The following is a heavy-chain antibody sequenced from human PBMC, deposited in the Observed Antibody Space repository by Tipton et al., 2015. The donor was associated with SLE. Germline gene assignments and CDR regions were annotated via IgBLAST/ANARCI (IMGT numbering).Heavy chain of an antibody. CDR3: ARVKDYHLWVDP. CDR1: GGSISSVTYY. D-gene: IGHD4-11*01. J-gene: IGHJ5*02. V-gene: IGHV4-31*03. CDR2: IYFTGRT. Sequence: TLPLTCTVSGGSISSVTYYWTWIRQHPGKGLEWIGYIYFTGRTYYNPSLKSRLTISLDTSKNQFSLKMSSVTAADTAVYYCARVKDYHLWVDPWGQGTLVTVSS.